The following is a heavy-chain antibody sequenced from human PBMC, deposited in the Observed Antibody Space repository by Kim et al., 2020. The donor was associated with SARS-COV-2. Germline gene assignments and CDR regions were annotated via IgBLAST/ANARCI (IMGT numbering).Heavy chain of an antibody. CDR3: ARPAGRSFAS. J-gene: IGHJ5*01. Sequence: SETLSLTCTVSGGSISSSNSYWGWIRQPPGKGLEWIGSISYSGSNYYNPSLKSRVTISVDTSKNQFSLKLSSVTAADTAVYYCARPAGRSFASWGGGTLVTVSS. D-gene: IGHD6-13*01. CDR1: GGSISSSNSY. V-gene: IGHV4-39*01. CDR2: ISYSGSN.